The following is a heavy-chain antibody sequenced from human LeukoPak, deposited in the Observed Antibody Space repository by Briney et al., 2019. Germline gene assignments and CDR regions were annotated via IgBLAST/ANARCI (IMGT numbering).Heavy chain of an antibody. Sequence: PGGSLRLSCAASGFTFSSYAMHWVRQAPGKGLEWVAVISYDGSSKCYADSVKGRFTISRDNSKNTLYLQMNSLRAEDTAVYYCARPPYYDFWSGYSETHFDYWGQGTLVTVSS. D-gene: IGHD3-3*01. J-gene: IGHJ4*02. CDR2: ISYDGSSK. CDR1: GFTFSSYA. CDR3: ARPPYYDFWSGYSETHFDY. V-gene: IGHV3-30-3*01.